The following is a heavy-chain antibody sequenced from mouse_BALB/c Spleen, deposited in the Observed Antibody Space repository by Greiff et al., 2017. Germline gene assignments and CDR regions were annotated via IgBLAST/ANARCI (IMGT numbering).Heavy chain of an antibody. V-gene: IGHV1-20*02. D-gene: IGHD1-2*01. CDR1: GYSFTGYF. CDR3: ARSGPTASYWYFDV. J-gene: IGHJ1*01. Sequence: VQLQQSGPELVKPGASVKISCKASGYSFTGYFMNWVMQSHGKSLEWIGRINPYNGDTFYNQKFKGKATLTVDKSSSTAHMELRSLASEDSAVYYCARSGPTASYWYFDVWGAGTTVTVSS. CDR2: INPYNGDT.